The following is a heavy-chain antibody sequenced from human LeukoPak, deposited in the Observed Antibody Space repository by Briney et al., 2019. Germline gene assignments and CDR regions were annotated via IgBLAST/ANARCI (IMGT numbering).Heavy chain of an antibody. CDR1: GFTFSSYS. D-gene: IGHD3-10*02. Sequence: GGSLRLSCAASGFTFSSYSMNWVRQAPGKGLEWVSSISSSSSTIYYADSVKGRFTISRDNAKNSLYLQTNSLRAEDTAVYYCAELGITMIGGVWGKGTTVTISS. J-gene: IGHJ6*04. CDR3: AELGITMIGGV. V-gene: IGHV3-48*04. CDR2: ISSSSSTI.